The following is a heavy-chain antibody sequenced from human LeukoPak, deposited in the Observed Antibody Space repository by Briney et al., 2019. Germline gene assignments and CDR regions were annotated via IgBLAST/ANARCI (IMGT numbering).Heavy chain of an antibody. Sequence: SETLSLTCTVSGGSISSSSYYWGWIRQPPGKGLEWIGSIYYSGRTYYNPSLKSRVTISVDTSKNQFSLKLSSVTAADTAVYYCARVYGDYSDAFDIWGQGTMVTVSS. D-gene: IGHD4-17*01. CDR1: GGSISSSSYY. J-gene: IGHJ3*02. CDR2: IYYSGRT. V-gene: IGHV4-39*07. CDR3: ARVYGDYSDAFDI.